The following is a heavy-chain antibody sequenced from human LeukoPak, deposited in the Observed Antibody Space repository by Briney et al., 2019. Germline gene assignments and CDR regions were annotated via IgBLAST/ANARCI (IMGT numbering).Heavy chain of an antibody. D-gene: IGHD2/OR15-2a*01. Sequence: SETLSLTCSVSGGSISGYYWSWIRQPAGKGLGWMGRIYPGGSTNYNPSLKSRLSMSVDTSKKQFSLRLISVSAADTAVYYCARVYGSTSDYLDYWGQGTLVTVSS. V-gene: IGHV4-4*07. CDR1: GGSISGYY. CDR2: IYPGGST. CDR3: ARVYGSTSDYLDY. J-gene: IGHJ4*02.